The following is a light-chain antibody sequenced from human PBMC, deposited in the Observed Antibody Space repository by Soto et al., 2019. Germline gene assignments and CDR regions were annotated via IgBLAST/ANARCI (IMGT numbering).Light chain of an antibody. J-gene: IGKJ1*01. CDR2: DAS. CDR1: QSVSSF. V-gene: IGKV3-11*01. Sequence: ELVLTQSPATLSLSPGERATLSCRASQSVSSFLAWYQQKPGQAPRLLIYDASNRATGIPARFSCSGSGTDFTLTISSLEPEDCAVYYCQQRSYLVTFGQGTKVEIK. CDR3: QQRSYLVT.